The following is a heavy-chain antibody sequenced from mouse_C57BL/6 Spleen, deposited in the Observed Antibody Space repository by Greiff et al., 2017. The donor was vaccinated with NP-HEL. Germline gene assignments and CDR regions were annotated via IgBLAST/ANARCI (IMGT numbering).Heavy chain of an antibody. CDR1: GYAFSSYW. J-gene: IGHJ4*01. CDR3: ARSAYYEAMDY. D-gene: IGHD2-10*01. V-gene: IGHV1-80*01. Sequence: VQLQQSGAELVKPGASVKISCKASGYAFSSYWMNWVKQRPGKGLEWIGQIYPGDGDTNYNGKFKGKATLTADKSSSTAYMQLSSLTSEDSAVYFCARSAYYEAMDYWGQGTSVTVSS. CDR2: IYPGDGDT.